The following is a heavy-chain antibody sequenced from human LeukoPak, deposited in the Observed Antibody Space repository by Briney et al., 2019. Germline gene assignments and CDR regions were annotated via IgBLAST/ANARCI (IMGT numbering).Heavy chain of an antibody. V-gene: IGHV3-23*01. J-gene: IGHJ4*02. CDR2: IFGNGDTT. D-gene: IGHD3-10*01. Sequence: GGSLRLSCAASGFTFDDYGLNWVRQAPGKGLEWVSIIFGNGDTTYYADSVKGRFTVSRDNSKDTLYLQMNDLRPDDTAIYYCAKRNTMVRGGPCFDYWGQGLLVTVSS. CDR3: AKRNTMVRGGPCFDY. CDR1: GFTFDDYG.